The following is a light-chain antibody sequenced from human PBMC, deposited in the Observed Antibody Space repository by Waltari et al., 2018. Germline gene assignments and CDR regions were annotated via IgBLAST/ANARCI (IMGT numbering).Light chain of an antibody. CDR3: CAYANTNNFDLV. CDR2: DVS. V-gene: IGLV2-11*01. J-gene: IGLJ2*01. CDR1: SSDAGGNNH. Sequence: QSALTQPRSVSGSPGQSVTIPCTGTSSDAGGNNHVSWYQQRPGKAPKLMIYDVSQRPSGVPARFSGPKSGNTAALTISGRQAEDETDYYCCAYANTNNFDLVFGGGTGLTVL.